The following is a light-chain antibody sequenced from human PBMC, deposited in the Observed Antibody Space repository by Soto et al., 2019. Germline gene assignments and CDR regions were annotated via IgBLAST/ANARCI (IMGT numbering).Light chain of an antibody. CDR1: QSILYSSNNKNY. V-gene: IGKV4-1*01. J-gene: IGKJ1*01. CDR3: QQYYDAPQT. Sequence: DIVMTQSPDSLAVSLGERATINCKSSQSILYSSNNKNYLAWYQQKPGQPPKLLIYWPSTRESGVPDRCSGSGSGTDFTLTISSLQAGDGAVDYCQQYYDAPQTFGQGTKVEIK. CDR2: WPS.